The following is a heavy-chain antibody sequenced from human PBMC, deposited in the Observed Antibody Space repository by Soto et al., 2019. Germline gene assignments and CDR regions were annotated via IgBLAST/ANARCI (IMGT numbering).Heavy chain of an antibody. CDR1: GFTFSSYS. CDR2: ISSSSSYI. Sequence: PGGSLRLSCAASGFTFSSYSMNWVRQAPGKGLEWVSSISSSSSYIYYADSVKGRFTISRDNAKNSLYLQMNSLRAEDTAVYYCARVQTTVRAFDIWGQGTMVTVSS. V-gene: IGHV3-21*01. D-gene: IGHD4-17*01. CDR3: ARVQTTVRAFDI. J-gene: IGHJ3*02.